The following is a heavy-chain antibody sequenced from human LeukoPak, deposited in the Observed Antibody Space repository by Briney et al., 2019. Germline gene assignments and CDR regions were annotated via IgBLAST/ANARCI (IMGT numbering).Heavy chain of an antibody. D-gene: IGHD2-8*01. CDR1: GFTFSDYY. V-gene: IGHV3-11*04. Sequence: GGSLRLSCAASGFTFSDYYMSWIRQAPGKGLEWVSYISSSGSTIYYADSVKGRFTISRDNAKNTLYLQMNSLRAEDTAVYYCARDSGYCTNGVCYHDYWGQGTLVTVSS. CDR2: ISSSGSTI. J-gene: IGHJ4*02. CDR3: ARDSGYCTNGVCYHDY.